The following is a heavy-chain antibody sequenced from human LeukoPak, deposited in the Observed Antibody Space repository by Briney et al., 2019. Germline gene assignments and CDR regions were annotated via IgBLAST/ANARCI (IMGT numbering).Heavy chain of an antibody. V-gene: IGHV3-53*01. J-gene: IGHJ4*02. D-gene: IGHD6-19*01. CDR1: GFTVSSNY. CDR3: ARYSSGWYRNYYFDY. Sequence: PGGSLRLSCAASGFTVSSNYMSWVRQAPGKGLEWVSVIYSGGSTYYADSVKGRFTISRDNSKNTLYLQMKSLRAEDTAVYYCARYSSGWYRNYYFDYWGQGTQVTVSS. CDR2: IYSGGST.